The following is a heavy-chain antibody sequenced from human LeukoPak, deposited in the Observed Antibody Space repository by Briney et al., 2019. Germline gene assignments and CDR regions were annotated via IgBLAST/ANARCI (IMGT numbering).Heavy chain of an antibody. D-gene: IGHD3-9*01. J-gene: IGHJ4*02. CDR1: GYTFTSYG. CDR3: ARLGYDILTGYLYYFDY. CDR2: ISAYNGNT. Sequence: ASVKVSCKASGYTFTSYGISWVRQAPGQGLEWMGWISAYNGNTNHAQKLQGRVTMTTDTSTSTAYMELRSLRSDDTAVYYCARLGYDILTGYLYYFDYWGQGTLVTVSS. V-gene: IGHV1-18*01.